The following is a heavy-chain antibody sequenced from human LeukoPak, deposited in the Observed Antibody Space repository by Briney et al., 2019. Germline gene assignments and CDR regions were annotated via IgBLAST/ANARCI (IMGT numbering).Heavy chain of an antibody. D-gene: IGHD3-10*01. J-gene: IGHJ6*02. CDR3: AKDRWVRGPYGMDV. CDR1: GGSISSYC. CDR2: LYYTGST. V-gene: IGHV4-59*01. Sequence: PSETLSLTCTVSGGSISSYCWSWIRQPPGKGLEWIGYLYYTGSTNYNPSLKSRVTISVDRSKNQFSLKMYSVTAADTAVYYCAKDRWVRGPYGMDVWGQGTTVTVS.